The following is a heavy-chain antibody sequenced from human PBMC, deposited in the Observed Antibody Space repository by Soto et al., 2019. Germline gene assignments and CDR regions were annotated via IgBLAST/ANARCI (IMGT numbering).Heavy chain of an antibody. CDR2: ISYDGNVA. D-gene: IGHD1-1*01. J-gene: IGHJ4*02. Sequence: QVQLVESGGGVVQPGRSLRLSCAASGFTFSNYGMHWVRQAPGKGLEWVIVISYDGNVAYYADSVKGRFTISRDNSKNTLYLQINSLRTEDTAMYYCAKEGPITNWYFDYWGQGTVVTVSS. V-gene: IGHV3-30*18. CDR3: AKEGPITNWYFDY. CDR1: GFTFSNYG.